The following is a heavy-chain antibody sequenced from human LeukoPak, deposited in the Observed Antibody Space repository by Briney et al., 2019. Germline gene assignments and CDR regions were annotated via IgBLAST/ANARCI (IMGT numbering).Heavy chain of an antibody. V-gene: IGHV3-15*01. CDR2: IKSKTDGGTT. J-gene: IGHJ4*02. CDR3: TTEQYSSSWYDY. D-gene: IGHD6-13*01. CDR1: GFTFSNAW. Sequence: GGSLRLSCAASGFTFSNAWMSWVRQAPGKGLEWVGRIKSKTDGGTTDYAAPVKGRFTISRDDSKNTLYLQMNSLKTEDTAVYYCTTEQYSSSWYDYWGQGTLVTVSS.